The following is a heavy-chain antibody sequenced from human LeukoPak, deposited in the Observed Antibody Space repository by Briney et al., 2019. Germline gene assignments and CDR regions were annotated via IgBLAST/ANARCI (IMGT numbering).Heavy chain of an antibody. CDR2: IIPILGTA. D-gene: IGHD3-3*01. J-gene: IGHJ4*02. Sequence: GSSVKVSCKASGGTFSSYAISWVRQAPGQGLEWMGGIIPILGTANYAQKFQGRVTITADESTSTAYMELSSLRSEDTAVYYCARENRITIFGVVPGYFDYWGQGTLVTVSS. V-gene: IGHV1-69*01. CDR1: GGTFSSYA. CDR3: ARENRITIFGVVPGYFDY.